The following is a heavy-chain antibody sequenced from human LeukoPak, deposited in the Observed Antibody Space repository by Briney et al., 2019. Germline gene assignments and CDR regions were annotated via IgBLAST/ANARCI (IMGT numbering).Heavy chain of an antibody. CDR2: ITGSGGNT. CDR1: GFTFSSYA. CDR3: ARFHTSRWLEP. Sequence: TGPSLTLSWPASGFTFSSYAISWVRHAPGNWLEWVSSITGSGGNTSYADSVKGRFSISRANSNHTMYRQLNSLRTQDTSVYYGARFHTSRWLEPWGAGTLVTVSS. V-gene: IGHV3-23*01. J-gene: IGHJ5*02. D-gene: IGHD6-13*01.